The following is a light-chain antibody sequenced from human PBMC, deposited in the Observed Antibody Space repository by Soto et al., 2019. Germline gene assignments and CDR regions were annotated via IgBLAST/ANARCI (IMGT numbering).Light chain of an antibody. J-gene: IGKJ4*01. CDR2: GAS. V-gene: IGKV3-15*01. Sequence: EIVMTQSPATLSVSPGERATLSCRASQSVSSNLAWYQQKRGQAPTLLIYGASTRATGIPDRISGSGSGTEFTLTISSLQSEDFALYYCQQYNDWPLTFGGGTKVEIK. CDR1: QSVSSN. CDR3: QQYNDWPLT.